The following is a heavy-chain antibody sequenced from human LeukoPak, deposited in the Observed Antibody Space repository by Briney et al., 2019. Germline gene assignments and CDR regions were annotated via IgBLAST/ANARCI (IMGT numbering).Heavy chain of an antibody. CDR2: MNPNSGNT. CDR1: GYTFTSYD. J-gene: IGHJ4*02. CDR3: ARGASGNGGLYYFDY. D-gene: IGHD4-23*01. Sequence: ASVKVSCKASGYTFTSYDINWVRQATGQGLEWMGWMNPNSGNTGYAQKFQGRVTMTSNTSISTAYMELSSLRSEDTAVYYCARGASGNGGLYYFDYWGQGTLVTVSS. V-gene: IGHV1-8*01.